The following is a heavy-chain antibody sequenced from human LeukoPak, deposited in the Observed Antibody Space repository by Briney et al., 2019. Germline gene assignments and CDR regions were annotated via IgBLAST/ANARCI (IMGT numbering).Heavy chain of an antibody. CDR2: IYYSGST. V-gene: IGHV4-31*03. CDR1: GGSISSGGYY. D-gene: IGHD3-10*01. CDR3: ASAPFPRVLWFGVFFDY. Sequence: SETLSLTCTVSGGSISSGGYYWSWIRQHPGKGLEWIGYIYYSGSTYYNPSLKSRVTISVDTSKNQFSLKLSSVTAADTAVYYCASAPFPRVLWFGVFFDYWGQGTLVTVSS. J-gene: IGHJ4*02.